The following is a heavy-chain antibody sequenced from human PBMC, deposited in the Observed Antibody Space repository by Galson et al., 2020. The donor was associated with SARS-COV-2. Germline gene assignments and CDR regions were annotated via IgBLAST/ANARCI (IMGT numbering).Heavy chain of an antibody. V-gene: IGHV4-38-2*02. D-gene: IGHD3-22*01. Sequence: SETLSLTCTVSGYSISSGYYWGWIRQPPGKGLEWIGSIYHSGSTYYNPSLKSRVTISVDTSKNQFSLKLSSVTAADTAVYYCARVASRGLVVVRTYYFDYWGQGTLVTVSS. J-gene: IGHJ4*02. CDR2: IYHSGST. CDR1: GYSISSGYY. CDR3: ARVASRGLVVVRTYYFDY.